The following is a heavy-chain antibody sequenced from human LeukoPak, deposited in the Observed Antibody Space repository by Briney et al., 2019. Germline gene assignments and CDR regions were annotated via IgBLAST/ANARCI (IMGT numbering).Heavy chain of an antibody. CDR2: ISSSGSTI. CDR1: GFTFSSYE. CDR3: ASSYYDFWSGYSLSYYFDY. J-gene: IGHJ4*02. V-gene: IGHV3-48*03. D-gene: IGHD3-3*01. Sequence: GGSLRLSCAASGFTFSSYEMNWVRQAPGKGLEWVSYISSSGSTIYYADSAKGRFTISRDNAKNSLYLQMTSLRAEDTAVYYCASSYYDFWSGYSLSYYFDYWGQGTLVTVSS.